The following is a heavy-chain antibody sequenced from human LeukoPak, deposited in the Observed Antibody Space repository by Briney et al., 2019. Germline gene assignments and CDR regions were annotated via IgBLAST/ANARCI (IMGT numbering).Heavy chain of an antibody. V-gene: IGHV4-4*02. Sequence: SETLSLTCAVSGGSISSSNWWSWVRQPPGKGLEWIGEIYHSGNTNYNPSLKSRVTISADKSKNQFSLKLSSVTAADTAVYYCARRGGSGRQNWFDPWGQGTLGTVSS. CDR1: GGSISSSNW. CDR2: IYHSGNT. J-gene: IGHJ5*02. D-gene: IGHD3-10*01. CDR3: ARRGGSGRQNWFDP.